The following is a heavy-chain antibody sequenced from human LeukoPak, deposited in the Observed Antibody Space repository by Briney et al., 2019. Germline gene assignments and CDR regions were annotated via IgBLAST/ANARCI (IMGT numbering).Heavy chain of an antibody. J-gene: IGHJ4*02. D-gene: IGHD1-26*01. Sequence: GGSLRLSCAASGFTFSNYWMSWLRQDPGKGLEGVANIKEDGSAKYYVDSVKGRFTISRDNAKNSLYLQMNSLRADDTAVYYCARDRGSGSYPYWGQGTLVTVSS. CDR2: IKEDGSAK. V-gene: IGHV3-7*04. CDR3: ARDRGSGSYPY. CDR1: GFTFSNYW.